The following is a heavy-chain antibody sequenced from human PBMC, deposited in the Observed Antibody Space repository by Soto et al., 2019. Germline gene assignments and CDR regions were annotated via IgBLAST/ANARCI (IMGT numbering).Heavy chain of an antibody. CDR1: GGSISSYY. D-gene: IGHD5-18*01. CDR2: IYYSGST. V-gene: IGHV4-59*01. CDR3: ARDNGYSYGYTLDR. Sequence: SETLSLTCTVSGGSISSYYWSWIRQPPGKGLEWIGYIYYSGSTNYNPSLKSRVTISVDTSKNQFSLKLSSVTAADTAVYYCARDNGYSYGYTLDRWGQGTLVTVSS. J-gene: IGHJ5*02.